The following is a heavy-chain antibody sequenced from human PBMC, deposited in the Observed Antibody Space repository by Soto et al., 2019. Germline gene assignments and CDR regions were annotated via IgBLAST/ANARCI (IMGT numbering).Heavy chain of an antibody. CDR2: INPNSGGT. J-gene: IGHJ3*02. CDR3: ARVDYGGNHDAFDI. V-gene: IGHV1-2*02. D-gene: IGHD4-17*01. CDR1: GYTFTGYY. Sequence: ASVKVSCKASGYTFTGYYMHWVRQAPGQGLEWMGWINPNSGGTNYAQKFQGRVTMTRDTSISTAYMELSRLRSDDTAVYYCARVDYGGNHDAFDIWGQGTMVTVSS.